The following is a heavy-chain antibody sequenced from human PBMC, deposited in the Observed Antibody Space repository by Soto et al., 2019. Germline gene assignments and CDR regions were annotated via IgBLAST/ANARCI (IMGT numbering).Heavy chain of an antibody. J-gene: IGHJ6*02. V-gene: IGHV1-18*01. D-gene: IGHD3-3*01. CDR1: VYTFTSYG. CDR2: ISAYNGNT. CDR3: ARVGTIFAVVTLYGMDV. Sequence: ASVKLSFKASVYTFTSYGISWLRQAPGQGLEWMGWISAYNGNTNDAQKLQGRVTMTTDTSTSTAYMELRSLRSDDTAVYYCARVGTIFAVVTLYGMDVWRQGTTVTVSS.